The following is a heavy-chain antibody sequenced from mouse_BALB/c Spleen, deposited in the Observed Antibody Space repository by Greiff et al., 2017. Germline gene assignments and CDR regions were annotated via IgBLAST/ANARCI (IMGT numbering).Heavy chain of an antibody. J-gene: IGHJ2*01. CDR2: IYPSDSYT. V-gene: IGHV1-69*02. CDR1: GYTFTSYW. Sequence: VQLQQPGAELVRPGASVKLSCKASGYTFTSYWINWVKQRPGQGLEWIGNIYPSDSYTNYNQKFKDKATLTVDKSSSTAYMQLSSPTSEDSAVYYCTRSGQLGLPAWFAYWGQGTTLTVSS. CDR3: TRSGQLGLPAWFAY. D-gene: IGHD3-2*01.